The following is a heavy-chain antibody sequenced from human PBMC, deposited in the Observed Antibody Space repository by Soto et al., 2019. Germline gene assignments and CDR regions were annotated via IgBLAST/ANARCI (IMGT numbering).Heavy chain of an antibody. D-gene: IGHD6-13*01. CDR2: IYYSGST. J-gene: IGHJ5*02. Sequence: QVQLQESGPGLVKPSQTLSLTCTVSGGSISSGGYYWSWIRQHPGKGLEWIGYIYYSGSTYYNPSLKSRVTISVAPSKNQFSLKLSSVTAADTAVYYCAASSSWAHNWFDPWGQGTLVTVSS. CDR3: AASSSWAHNWFDP. CDR1: GGSISSGGYY. V-gene: IGHV4-31*03.